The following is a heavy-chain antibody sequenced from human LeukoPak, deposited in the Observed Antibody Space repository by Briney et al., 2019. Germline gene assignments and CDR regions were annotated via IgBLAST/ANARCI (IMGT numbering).Heavy chain of an antibody. CDR2: ISSSSSYI. CDR1: GFTFSSYS. V-gene: IGHV3-21*01. CDR3: ARVSYGYPARFDY. Sequence: GGSLRLSCAASGFTFSSYSMNWVRQAPGKGLEWVSSISSSSSYIYYADSVKGRFTISRDNAKNSLYLQMNSLRAEDTAVYYCARVSYGYPARFDYWGQGTLVTVSS. J-gene: IGHJ4*02. D-gene: IGHD5-18*01.